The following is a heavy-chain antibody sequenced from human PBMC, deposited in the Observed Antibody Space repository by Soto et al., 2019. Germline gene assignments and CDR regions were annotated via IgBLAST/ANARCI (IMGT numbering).Heavy chain of an antibody. V-gene: IGHV3-48*03. CDR2: ISSSGSTI. D-gene: IGHD2-8*01. CDR3: ARVRYCTNGVCYFFDY. Sequence: GGSLRLSCAASGFTFSSYEMNWVRQAPGKGLEWVSYISSSGSTIYYADSVKGRFTISRDNAKNSLYLQMNSLRAEDTAVYYCARVRYCTNGVCYFFDYWGQGTLVTVSS. J-gene: IGHJ4*02. CDR1: GFTFSSYE.